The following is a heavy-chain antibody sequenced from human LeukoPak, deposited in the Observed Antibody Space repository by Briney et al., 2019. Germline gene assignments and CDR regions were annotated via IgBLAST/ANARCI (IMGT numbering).Heavy chain of an antibody. CDR2: IFYTGNT. J-gene: IGHJ3*02. CDR1: GGSISSSSSY. CDR3: ASSITMVRADAFDI. Sequence: PSETLSLTCTVSGGSISSSSSYWGWIRQPPGRGLEWIGNIFYTGNTYYNPSLKSRVTISMDTSKNQFSLKLNSVTAADTAVYYCASSITMVRADAFDIWGQGTMVTVSS. D-gene: IGHD3-10*01. V-gene: IGHV4-39*07.